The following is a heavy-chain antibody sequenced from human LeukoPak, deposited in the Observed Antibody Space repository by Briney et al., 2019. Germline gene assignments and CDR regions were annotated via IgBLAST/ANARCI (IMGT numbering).Heavy chain of an antibody. J-gene: IGHJ4*02. CDR1: GYTFTNYD. V-gene: IGHV1-8*03. Sequence: ASVKVSCKASGYTFTNYDINWVRQATGQGLEWMGWMNPNSGTTGYAQKFLGRVTITRNTSISTTYMELSSLRSEDTAVYYCARVSTMSDGDYWGQGTLVTVSS. D-gene: IGHD5-24*01. CDR3: ARVSTMSDGDY. CDR2: MNPNSGTT.